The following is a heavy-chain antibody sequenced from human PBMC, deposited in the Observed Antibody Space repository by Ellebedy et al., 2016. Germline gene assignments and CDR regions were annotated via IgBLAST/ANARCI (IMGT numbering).Heavy chain of an antibody. CDR2: ISYDGSNK. J-gene: IGHJ4*02. D-gene: IGHD5-18*01. CDR3: ARGSTWIQLWSTFFDY. CDR1: GFTFSSYA. Sequence: GESLKISXAASGFTFSSYAMHWVRQAPGKGLEWVAVISYDGSNKYYADSVKGRFTISRDNSKNTLYLQMNSLRAEDTAVYYCARGSTWIQLWSTFFDYWGQGTLVTVSS. V-gene: IGHV3-30-3*01.